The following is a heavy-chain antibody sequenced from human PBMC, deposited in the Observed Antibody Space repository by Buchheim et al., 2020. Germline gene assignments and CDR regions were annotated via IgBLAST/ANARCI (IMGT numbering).Heavy chain of an antibody. Sequence: QVQLVQSGAEVKKPGASVKVSCKASGYTFTGYYMHWVRQAPGQGLEWMGRLNPNSGETNYAQKFQGRVTMTRDTSISPAYMELSSLRSDDTAVYYCAREDKGAPRGGYDYWGQGTL. J-gene: IGHJ4*02. CDR1: GYTFTGYY. CDR3: AREDKGAPRGGYDY. D-gene: IGHD1-26*01. V-gene: IGHV1-2*06. CDR2: LNPNSGET.